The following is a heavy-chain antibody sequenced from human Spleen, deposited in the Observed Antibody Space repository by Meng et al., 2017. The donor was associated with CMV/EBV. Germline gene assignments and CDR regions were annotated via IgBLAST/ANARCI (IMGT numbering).Heavy chain of an antibody. CDR2: IIPILGIA. V-gene: IGHV1-69*10. CDR3: ARAPVDSSGYSYYYCYGMDV. D-gene: IGHD3-22*01. Sequence: SVKVSCKASGGTFSSYAISWVRQAPGQGLEWMGGIIPILGIANYAQKFQGRVTITADKSTSTAYMELRSLRSEDTAVYYCARAPVDSSGYSYYYCYGMDVWGQGTTVTVSS. CDR1: GGTFSSYA. J-gene: IGHJ6*02.